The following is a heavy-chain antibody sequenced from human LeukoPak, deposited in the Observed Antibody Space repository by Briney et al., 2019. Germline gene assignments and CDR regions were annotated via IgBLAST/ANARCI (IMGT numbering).Heavy chain of an antibody. V-gene: IGHV4-34*01. Sequence: SETLSLTCAVYGGSFSGYYWSWIRQPPGKGLEWIGEINHSGSTNYNPSLKSRVTISVDTSKNQFSLKLSSVTPADTAVYYCARSSEGRYYYDSSGFSYYYYYMDVWGKGTTVTISS. CDR2: INHSGST. J-gene: IGHJ6*03. CDR3: ARSSEGRYYYDSSGFSYYYYYMDV. CDR1: GGSFSGYY. D-gene: IGHD3-22*01.